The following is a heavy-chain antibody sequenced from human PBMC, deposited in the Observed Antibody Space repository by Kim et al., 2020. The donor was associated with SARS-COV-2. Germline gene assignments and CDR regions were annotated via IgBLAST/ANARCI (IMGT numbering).Heavy chain of an antibody. J-gene: IGHJ2*01. Sequence: GGSLRLSCAASGFTFSSYDVNWVRQAPGKGLEWVSYISSSGTGIYYVDSVKGRFTISRDNAKNSLYLQMNSLRAEDTAVYYCARSSYWYFDLWGRGTLVTVSS. V-gene: IGHV3-48*03. CDR3: ARSSYWYFDL. D-gene: IGHD2-2*01. CDR2: ISSSGTGI. CDR1: GFTFSSYD.